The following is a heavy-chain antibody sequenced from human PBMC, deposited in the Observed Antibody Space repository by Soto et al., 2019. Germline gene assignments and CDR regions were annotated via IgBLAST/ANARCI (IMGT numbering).Heavy chain of an antibody. CDR3: AREDTSLHYGMDV. Sequence: EVQLVESGGGLIQSGGSLRLSCAASGFTVSSNYMSWVRQAPGKGLEWVSVMHSGGSTYYADSVKGRFTISRDNSKNTRYLQMNTLRAEDTAVYYCAREDTSLHYGMDVWGQGTTVTVSS. V-gene: IGHV3-53*01. CDR2: MHSGGST. CDR1: GFTVSSNY. D-gene: IGHD5-18*01. J-gene: IGHJ6*02.